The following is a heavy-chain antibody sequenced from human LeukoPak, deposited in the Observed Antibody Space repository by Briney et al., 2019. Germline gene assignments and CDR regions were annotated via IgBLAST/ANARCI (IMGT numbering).Heavy chain of an antibody. D-gene: IGHD3-3*01. V-gene: IGHV1-3*01. Sequence: GASVKVSCKASGYTFTSYAMHWVRQAPGQRLEWMGWINAGNGSTKYSQKFQGRVTITRDTSASTAYMELSSLRSEDTAVYYCARVNDFWSADAFDIWGQGTMVTVSS. J-gene: IGHJ3*02. CDR3: ARVNDFWSADAFDI. CDR2: INAGNGST. CDR1: GYTFTSYA.